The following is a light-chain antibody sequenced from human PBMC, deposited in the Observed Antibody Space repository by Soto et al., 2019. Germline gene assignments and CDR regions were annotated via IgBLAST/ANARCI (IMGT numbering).Light chain of an antibody. CDR2: ANT. CDR1: SSNIGAGYD. CDR3: QSYDSSLSGSV. J-gene: IGLJ2*01. Sequence: QSVLTQPPSVSGAPGQRVTISCTGSSSNIGAGYDVHWYQQLPGAAPKLLIYANTHRPSGVPDRFSASKSGTSASLAITGLQAEDEADYHCQSYDSSLSGSVFGGGTKVTVL. V-gene: IGLV1-40*01.